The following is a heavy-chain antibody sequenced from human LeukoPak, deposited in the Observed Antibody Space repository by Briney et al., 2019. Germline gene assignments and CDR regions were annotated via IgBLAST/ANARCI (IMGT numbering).Heavy chain of an antibody. J-gene: IGHJ1*01. CDR3: ARAAIGYCSGGNCYPEYFQD. CDR2: THRGGHT. CDR1: VASISRGAYA. V-gene: IGHV4-30-2*01. D-gene: IGHD2-15*01. Sequence: PSQTLSLTCVVSVASISRGAYAWSSIRQPPGKGLEWIEYTHRGGHTHYNPSLKSRVSISVVRSNNQLSLRLTSVTAADTAVYYCARAAIGYCSGGNCYPEYFQDWGQGTLVTVSS.